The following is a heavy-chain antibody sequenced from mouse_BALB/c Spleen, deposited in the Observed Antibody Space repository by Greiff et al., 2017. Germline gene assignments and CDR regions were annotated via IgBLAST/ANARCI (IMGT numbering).Heavy chain of an antibody. V-gene: IGHV1-80*01. CDR1: GYAFSSYW. CDR3: AIYYDYLFAY. D-gene: IGHD2-4*01. J-gene: IGHJ3*01. CDR2: IYPGDGDT. Sequence: VQLQQSGAELVRPGSSVKISCKASGYAFSSYWMNWVKQRPGQGLEWIGQIYPGDGDTNYNGKFKGKATLTADKSSSTAYMQLSSLTSEDSAVYFCAIYYDYLFAYWGQGTLGTVAA.